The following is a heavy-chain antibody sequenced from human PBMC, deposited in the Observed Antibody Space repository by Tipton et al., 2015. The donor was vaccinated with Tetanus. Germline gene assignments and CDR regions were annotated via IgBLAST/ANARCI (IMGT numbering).Heavy chain of an antibody. CDR3: ARGKDVDTTMISSLVY. Sequence: TLSLTCTVSGGSVNSGSYYWSWIRQPPGKGLEWIGYIYQSGSTSYSPSLESRVTISLETSKNQFSLRLSSVTAADTAVYYCARGKDVDTTMISSLVYWGQGTLVTVSS. J-gene: IGHJ4*02. D-gene: IGHD5-18*01. CDR1: GGSVNSGSYY. CDR2: IYQSGST. V-gene: IGHV4-61*01.